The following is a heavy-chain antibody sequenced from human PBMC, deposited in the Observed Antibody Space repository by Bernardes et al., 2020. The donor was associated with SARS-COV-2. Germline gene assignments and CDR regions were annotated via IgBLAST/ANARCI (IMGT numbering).Heavy chain of an antibody. J-gene: IGHJ6*02. CDR3: ARALMVRGVIIPETAYYYYYGMDV. Sequence: SVKVSCKASGYTFTGYYMHWVRQAPGQGLEWMGWINPNSGGTNYAQKFQGRVTMTRDTSISTAYMELSRLRSDDTAVYYCARALMVRGVIIPETAYYYYYGMDVWGQGTTVTVSS. CDR1: GYTFTGYY. CDR2: INPNSGGT. V-gene: IGHV1-2*02. D-gene: IGHD3-10*01.